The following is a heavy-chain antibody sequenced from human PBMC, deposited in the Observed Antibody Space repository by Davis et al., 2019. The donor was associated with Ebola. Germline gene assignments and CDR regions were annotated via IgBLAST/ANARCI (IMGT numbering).Heavy chain of an antibody. D-gene: IGHD3-3*01. V-gene: IGHV1-46*01. Sequence: ASVKVSCKASGYPFTTYYIQWVRQAPGQGLEWVGIINPSSERASYAQKFQGRVTMTRDTSTSTVYMDLSSLRSEDTAVYYCARDQLEGDFWSGSFDYWGQGALVTVSS. CDR1: GYPFTTYY. CDR3: ARDQLEGDFWSGSFDY. CDR2: INPSSERA. J-gene: IGHJ4*02.